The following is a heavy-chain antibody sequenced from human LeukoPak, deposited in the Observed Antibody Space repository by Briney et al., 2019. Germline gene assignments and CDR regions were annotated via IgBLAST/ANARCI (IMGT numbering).Heavy chain of an antibody. CDR3: ARKWIFSSGYYYFDY. V-gene: IGHV1-2*02. Sequence: ASVKVSCKASGYIFTSYYMHWVRQAPGQGLEWMGWINPNSGGTNYAQNFQGRVTMTRDTSISTAYMELSRLRSDDTAVYYCARKWIFSSGYYYFDYWGQGTLVTVSS. J-gene: IGHJ4*02. CDR2: INPNSGGT. CDR1: GYIFTSYY. D-gene: IGHD3-22*01.